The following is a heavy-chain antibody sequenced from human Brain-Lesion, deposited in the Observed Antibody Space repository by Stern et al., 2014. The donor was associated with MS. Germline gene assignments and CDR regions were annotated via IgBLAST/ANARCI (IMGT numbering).Heavy chain of an antibody. CDR1: GFTFGRCA. V-gene: IGHV3-30*18. D-gene: IGHD2/OR15-2a*01. CDR2: VSYDGSNK. CDR3: AKDRQYLTYFFDH. J-gene: IGHJ5*02. Sequence: VQLVESGGGVVQPGRPLRLSCVASGFTFGRCAMHWVRQAPGKGLAWVAGVSYDGSNKYYADSVKGRFTISRDNSQNTLYMQMSSLRPEDTAVYYCAKDRQYLTYFFDHWGQGSLVTVSS.